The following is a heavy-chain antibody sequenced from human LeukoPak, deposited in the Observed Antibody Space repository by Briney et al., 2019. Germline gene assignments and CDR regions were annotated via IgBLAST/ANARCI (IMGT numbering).Heavy chain of an antibody. D-gene: IGHD3-3*01. CDR2: INHSGST. J-gene: IGHJ5*02. V-gene: IGHV4-34*01. CDR3: ARLYYDFWSGYSGFDP. Sequence: SGTLSLTRAVYGGSFSGYYWSWIRQPPGKGLEWIGEINHSGSTNYNPSLKSRVTISVDTSKNQFSLKLSSVTAADTAVYYCARLYYDFWSGYSGFDPWGQGTLVTVSS. CDR1: GGSFSGYY.